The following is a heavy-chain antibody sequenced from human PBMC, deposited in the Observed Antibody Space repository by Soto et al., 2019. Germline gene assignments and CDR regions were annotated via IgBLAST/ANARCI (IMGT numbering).Heavy chain of an antibody. D-gene: IGHD3-10*01. Sequence: QLQLQESGPGLVKPSETLSLTCTVSGGSISSSSYYWGWIRQPPGKGLEWIGSIYYSGSTYYNPSLKSRVTISVDTSKNQFSLKLSSVTAADTAVYYCARHWPNRVLLWFGELLDAFDIWGQGTMVTVSS. CDR1: GGSISSSSYY. V-gene: IGHV4-39*01. CDR3: ARHWPNRVLLWFGELLDAFDI. J-gene: IGHJ3*02. CDR2: IYYSGST.